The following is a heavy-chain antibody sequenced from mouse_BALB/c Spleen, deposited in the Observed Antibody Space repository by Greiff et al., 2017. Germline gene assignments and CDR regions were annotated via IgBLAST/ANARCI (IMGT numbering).Heavy chain of an antibody. Sequence: VQLQQSGPELVKPGASVKISCKASGYTFTDYNMHWVKQSHGKSLEWIGYIYPYNGGTGYNQKFKSKATLTVDNSSSTAYMELRSLTSEDSAVYYCARPFLHDYGNYFDYWGQGTTLTVSS. CDR2: IYPYNGGT. V-gene: IGHV1S29*02. CDR1: GYTFTDYN. D-gene: IGHD1-2*01. CDR3: ARPFLHDYGNYFDY. J-gene: IGHJ2*01.